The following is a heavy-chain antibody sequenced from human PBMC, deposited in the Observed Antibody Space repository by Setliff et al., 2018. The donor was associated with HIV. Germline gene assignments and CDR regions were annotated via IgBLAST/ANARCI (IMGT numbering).Heavy chain of an antibody. CDR1: GDSISGGGHY. V-gene: IGHV4-30-4*08. CDR3: ASHERGNSYGLVS. CDR2: IHYSGST. Sequence: SETLSLTCSVSGDSISGGGHYWSWIRQSPGKGLEWIGYIHYSGSTYFNPSLKSRVSTSTDTSKNQFSLKLTSVTAADTAVYYCASHERGNSYGLVSWGQGMLVTVSS. J-gene: IGHJ4*02. D-gene: IGHD5-18*01.